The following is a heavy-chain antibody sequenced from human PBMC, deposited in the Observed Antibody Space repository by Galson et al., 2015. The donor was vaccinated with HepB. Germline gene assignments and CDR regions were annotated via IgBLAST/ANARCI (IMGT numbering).Heavy chain of an antibody. CDR1: GFTFSSYG. D-gene: IGHD2-2*01. Sequence: SLRLSCAASGFTFSSYGMHWVRQAPGKGLEWVAVIWYDGSNKYYADSVKGRFTISRDNSKNTLYLQMNSLRAEDTAVYYCAKDLRIRKGDCSSTSCYWVSVGAFDIWGQGTMVTVSS. CDR3: AKDLRIRKGDCSSTSCYWVSVGAFDI. J-gene: IGHJ3*02. V-gene: IGHV3-33*06. CDR2: IWYDGSNK.